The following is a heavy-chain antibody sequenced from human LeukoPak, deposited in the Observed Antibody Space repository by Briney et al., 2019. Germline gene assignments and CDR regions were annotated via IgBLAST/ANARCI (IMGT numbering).Heavy chain of an antibody. J-gene: IGHJ4*02. CDR1: GFTFSSYA. CDR2: ISSNGGST. CDR3: ARGPTLGISDY. V-gene: IGHV3-64*01. D-gene: IGHD7-27*01. Sequence: GGSLRLSCAASGFTFSSYAMHWVRQAPGKGLEYVSAISSNGGSTYYANSVKGRFTISRDNSKNTLYLQMGSLRAEDMAVYYCARGPTLGISDYWGQGTLVTVSS.